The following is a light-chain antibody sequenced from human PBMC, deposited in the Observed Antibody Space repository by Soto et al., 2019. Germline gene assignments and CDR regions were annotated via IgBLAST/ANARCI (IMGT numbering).Light chain of an antibody. V-gene: IGLV2-11*01. CDR3: SSFTIRSTLL. CDR2: HVG. CDR1: SSDVGGYEY. Sequence: QSALTQPRSVSGSPGQSVTISCSGTSSDVGGYEYVSWYQQHPGKAPRLLIYHVGQRPSGVPDRFSGSKSGTTASLTISWLQAEDEGDYYCSSFTIRSTLLFGGGTKLTVL. J-gene: IGLJ3*02.